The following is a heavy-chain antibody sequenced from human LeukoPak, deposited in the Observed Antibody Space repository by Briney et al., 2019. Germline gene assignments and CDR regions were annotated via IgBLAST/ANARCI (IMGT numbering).Heavy chain of an antibody. J-gene: IGHJ4*02. CDR3: ARDEMAIDY. V-gene: IGHV6-1*01. CDR2: TYYRSKWYN. CDR1: GDSVSSNSAA. D-gene: IGHD5-24*01. Sequence: PSQTLSLTCAISGDSVSSNSAAWXXIRQSPSRGLEWLGRTYYRSKWYNESAVSVKSRLTXYPDTSKNQVSLQVNSVTPEDTAVYYCARDEMAIDYWGQGTLVTVSS.